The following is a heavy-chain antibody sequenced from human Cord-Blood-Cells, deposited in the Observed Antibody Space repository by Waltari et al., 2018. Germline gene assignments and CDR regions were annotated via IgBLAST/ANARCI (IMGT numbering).Heavy chain of an antibody. CDR3: ASHIILGARYWYFDL. Sequence: QVQLVQSGAEVKKHGASVKVSCKASGYTFPSYAINWVRQGTGKGLEGLGWKKPKRGDTGSAQKFQGRPTMTRNTPMITVYMELSSLRSEKTAAYYCASHIILGARYWYFDLWGRGTLVTVSS. V-gene: IGHV1-8*01. CDR1: GYTFPSYA. J-gene: IGHJ2*01. D-gene: IGHD2-8*02. CDR2: KKPKRGDT.